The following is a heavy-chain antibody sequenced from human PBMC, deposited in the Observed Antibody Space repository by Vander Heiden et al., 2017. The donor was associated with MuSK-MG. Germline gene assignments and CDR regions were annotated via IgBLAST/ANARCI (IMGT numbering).Heavy chain of an antibody. CDR1: GYSVSSGYY. Sequence: QVQLQESGPGLVKPSETLSLTCAVSGYSVSSGYYWDWIRQPPGKGLEWIGTIYQSGNTYYNPSLKSRVTMSVDTSKNQFSLKLTSVTAADTAVYYCARRDGRPYFFDSWGQGTLVTVSS. V-gene: IGHV4-38-2*01. CDR2: IYQSGNT. J-gene: IGHJ4*02. CDR3: ARRDGRPYFFDS.